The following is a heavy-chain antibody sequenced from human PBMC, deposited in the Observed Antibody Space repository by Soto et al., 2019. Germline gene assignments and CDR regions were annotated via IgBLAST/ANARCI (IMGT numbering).Heavy chain of an antibody. CDR3: ARDPAP. V-gene: IGHV4-31*01. CDR1: GGSITRGGYY. J-gene: IGHJ5*02. Sequence: QVQLQESGPGLVKPSETLSLTCTVSGGSITRGGYYWSWIRQHPGKGLEWIGYIYNSGTTYYNPSLKSHVTISVDTSKKHFSLKLTSVTAADTAVYYCARDPAPWGQGTLVTVSS. CDR2: IYNSGTT.